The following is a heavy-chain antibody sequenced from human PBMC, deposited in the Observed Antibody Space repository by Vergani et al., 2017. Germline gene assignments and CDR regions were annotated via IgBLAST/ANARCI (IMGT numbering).Heavy chain of an antibody. CDR3: GRGSDNYN. V-gene: IGHV3-23*01. CDR1: GFTFSSYA. Sequence: EVQLLQSEGAVVQPGGSLRLSCVASGFTFSSYAMRWVRQGQGQGLEWVSSIKNTGDSTHYADSVKGRFTISRDNSKNTLYLLMNSLRVEDTAVYYCGRGSDNYNWGQGTLVTVSS. CDR2: IKNTGDST. D-gene: IGHD5-24*01. J-gene: IGHJ4*02.